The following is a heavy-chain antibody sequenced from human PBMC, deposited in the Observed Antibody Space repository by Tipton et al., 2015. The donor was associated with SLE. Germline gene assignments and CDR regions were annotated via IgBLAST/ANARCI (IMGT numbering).Heavy chain of an antibody. Sequence: TLSLTCTVSGGSISSGSYYWSWIRQPAGKGLEWTGHIYTSGSTNYNPSLKSRVTISVDTSKNQFSLKLSSVTAADTAVYYCARDLGTEFDYWGQGTLVTVSS. CDR1: GGSISSGSYY. V-gene: IGHV4-61*09. CDR2: IYTSGST. J-gene: IGHJ4*02. CDR3: ARDLGTEFDY. D-gene: IGHD6-13*01.